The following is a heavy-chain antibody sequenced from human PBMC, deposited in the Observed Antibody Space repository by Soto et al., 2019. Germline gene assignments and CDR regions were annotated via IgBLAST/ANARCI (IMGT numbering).Heavy chain of an antibody. J-gene: IGHJ3*02. Sequence: GGSLRLSCAASGFTFSSYSMNWVRQAPGKGLEWVSSISSSSSYIYYADSVKGRFTISRDNAKNSLYLQMNSLRAEDTAVYYCARGSCSGGSGSVAFDIWGQGTMVTVSS. V-gene: IGHV3-21*01. CDR1: GFTFSSYS. CDR3: ARGSCSGGSGSVAFDI. D-gene: IGHD2-15*01. CDR2: ISSSSSYI.